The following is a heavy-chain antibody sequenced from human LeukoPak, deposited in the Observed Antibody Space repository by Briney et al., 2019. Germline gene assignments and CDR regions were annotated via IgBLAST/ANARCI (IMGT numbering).Heavy chain of an antibody. V-gene: IGHV4-59*01. J-gene: IGHJ4*02. D-gene: IGHD2-2*01. CDR1: GGSISHYF. CDR3: ARGGKEACSSTSCSAAHL. CDR2: IYYSGST. Sequence: PSETLSLTCTVSGGSISHYFWSWIRQPPGKALEWIGYIYYSGSTNYNPSLKSRVTISVDTSKNQFSLKLSSVTAADTAVYYCARGGKEACSSTSCSAAHLWGQGTLVTVSS.